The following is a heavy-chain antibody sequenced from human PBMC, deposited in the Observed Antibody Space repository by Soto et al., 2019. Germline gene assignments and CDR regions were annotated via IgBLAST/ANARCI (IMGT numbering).Heavy chain of an antibody. CDR1: GGTFSSYA. CDR2: LIPIFGTA. D-gene: IGHD4-4*01. V-gene: IGHV1-69*01. Sequence: QVQLVQSGAEVKKPGSSVKVSCKASGGTFSSYAISWVRQAPGQGLEWMGGLIPIFGTANYAQKFQGRVTITADESTSTAYMELSSLRSEDTAVYYCARGRTVTTLGYYYYGMDVWGQGTTVTVSS. CDR3: ARGRTVTTLGYYYYGMDV. J-gene: IGHJ6*02.